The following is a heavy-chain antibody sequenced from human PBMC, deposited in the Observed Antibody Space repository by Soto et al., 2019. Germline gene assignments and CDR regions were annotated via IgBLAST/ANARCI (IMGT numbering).Heavy chain of an antibody. Sequence: PSETLSLTCAVYGGSFSGYYWSWIRQPPGKGLEWIGEINHSGSTNYNPSLKSRVTISVDTSKNQFSLKLSSVTAADTAVYYCARGRSRIVGAGRWFDPWRQGTLVTVSS. J-gene: IGHJ5*02. D-gene: IGHD1-26*01. V-gene: IGHV4-34*01. CDR3: ARGRSRIVGAGRWFDP. CDR2: INHSGST. CDR1: GGSFSGYY.